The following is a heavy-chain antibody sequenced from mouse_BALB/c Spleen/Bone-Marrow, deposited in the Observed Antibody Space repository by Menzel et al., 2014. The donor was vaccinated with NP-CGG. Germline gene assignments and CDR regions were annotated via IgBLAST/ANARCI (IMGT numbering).Heavy chain of an antibody. CDR2: ILPGSGTA. D-gene: IGHD1-1*01. V-gene: IGHV1-9*01. Sequence: QVVESGAELMKPGASVKISCKATGYTFSNYWIDWVKQRPGHGLEWIGEILPGSGTANYNEKFKGKATFTADTSSNTAYMQLSSLTSEDSALYYCARASVVPYYFDFWGQGTTLTVSS. CDR1: GYTFSNYW. J-gene: IGHJ2*01. CDR3: ARASVVPYYFDF.